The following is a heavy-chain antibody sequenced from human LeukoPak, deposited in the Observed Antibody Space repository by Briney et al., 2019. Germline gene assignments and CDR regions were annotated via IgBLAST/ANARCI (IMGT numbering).Heavy chain of an antibody. J-gene: IGHJ4*02. D-gene: IGHD3-22*01. Sequence: GGSLRLSCAASGFTFSTSWMSWVRQAPGKGLEWVANIQQDGSAKYYVGSVKGRFTISRDNAKNSLYLQMNSLRAEDTAVYYCARFSLYDNSGYYSWLFDFWDQGTLVTVSS. CDR3: ARFSLYDNSGYYSWLFDF. V-gene: IGHV3-7*01. CDR2: IQQDGSAK. CDR1: GFTFSTSW.